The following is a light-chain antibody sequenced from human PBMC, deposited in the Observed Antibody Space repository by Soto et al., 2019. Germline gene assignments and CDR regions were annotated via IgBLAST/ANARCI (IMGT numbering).Light chain of an antibody. Sequence: QSALTQPPSASWAPGRIVPFFCLGGASTLGFISVYGYQQVSGAAPKLLIYRNSRRPAGVPDRISASKSGTSASLAISGLRSEDEADYYCAVWDDSPDSPSGLSWVFGGGTKVTVL. V-gene: IGLV1-47*02. J-gene: IGLJ3*02. CDR2: RNS. CDR3: AVWDDSPDSPSGLSWV. CDR1: ASTLGFIS.